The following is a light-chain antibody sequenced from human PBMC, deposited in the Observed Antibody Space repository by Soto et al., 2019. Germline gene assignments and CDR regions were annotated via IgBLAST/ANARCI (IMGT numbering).Light chain of an antibody. CDR2: GAS. Sequence: EIVLTQSPGNLSLSPGARSTLACRAIQSISRSYLAWYQQKPGHAPRLLIYGASSMATGIPDRFSGSGSGTDFTLSISRLEPEDFAVYHCQQYCRTPLTFGQGTKVEIK. V-gene: IGKV3-20*01. CDR3: QQYCRTPLT. J-gene: IGKJ1*01. CDR1: QSISRSY.